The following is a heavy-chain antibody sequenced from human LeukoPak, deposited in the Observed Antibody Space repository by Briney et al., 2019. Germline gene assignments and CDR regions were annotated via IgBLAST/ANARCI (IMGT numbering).Heavy chain of an antibody. CDR3: ARADYGYYYMDV. D-gene: IGHD4/OR15-4a*01. CDR1: GFTFNDYY. J-gene: IGHJ6*03. CDR2: ISSGGSTI. Sequence: PGGSLRLSCAASGFTFNDYYMTWIRQAPGKGLEWVSYISSGGSTIYYADSVKGRFTISRDNAKNSLYLQMNSLRAEDTAVYYCARADYGYYYMDVWGKGTTVTVSS. V-gene: IGHV3-11*04.